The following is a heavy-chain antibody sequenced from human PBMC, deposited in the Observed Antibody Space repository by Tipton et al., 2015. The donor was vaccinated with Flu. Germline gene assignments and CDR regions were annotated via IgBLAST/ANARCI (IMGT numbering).Heavy chain of an antibody. D-gene: IGHD6-13*01. Sequence: QVQLVQSGAEVKKPGASVKVSCKASGYTFTGYYMHWVRQAPGQGLEWMGWINPNSGGTNYAQKLQGRVTMTRDTSISTAYMELSRLRSDDTAVYYCARDVGAAGTRIAFDIWGQGTMVTVSS. CDR2: INPNSGGT. J-gene: IGHJ3*02. CDR3: ARDVGAAGTRIAFDI. CDR1: GYTFTGYY. V-gene: IGHV1-2*02.